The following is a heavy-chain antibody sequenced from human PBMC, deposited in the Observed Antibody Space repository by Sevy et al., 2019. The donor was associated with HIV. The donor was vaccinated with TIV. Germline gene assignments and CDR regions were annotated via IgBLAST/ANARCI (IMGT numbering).Heavy chain of an antibody. V-gene: IGHV4-61*01. Sequence: SETLSLTCTVSGGSVSSGSYYWSWIRQPPGKGLEWIGYIYYSGSTNYNPSLKSRVTISVDTSKNQFSRKLSSVTAADTAVYYCARSQGAAGHWGYYFDYWGQGTLVTVSS. CDR3: ARSQGAAGHWGYYFDY. CDR2: IYYSGST. J-gene: IGHJ4*02. D-gene: IGHD6-13*01. CDR1: GGSVSSGSYY.